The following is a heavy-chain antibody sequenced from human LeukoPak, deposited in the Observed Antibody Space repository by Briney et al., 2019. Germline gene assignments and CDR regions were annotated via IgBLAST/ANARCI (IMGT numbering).Heavy chain of an antibody. Sequence: GGSLRLSCAPSGFTFSDYYMSWIRQAPGQGLEWVSYISSSGSTIYYADSVKGRFTISRDDAKNSLYLQMNSLRAEDTAVYYCARDSGSPPDYYMDVWGKGTTVTVSS. V-gene: IGHV3-11*04. CDR2: ISSSGSTI. CDR3: ARDSGSPPDYYMDV. CDR1: GFTFSDYY. D-gene: IGHD1-26*01. J-gene: IGHJ6*03.